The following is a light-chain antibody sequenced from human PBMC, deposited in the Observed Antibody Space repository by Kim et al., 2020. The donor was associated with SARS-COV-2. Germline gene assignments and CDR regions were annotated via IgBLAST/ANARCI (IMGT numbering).Light chain of an antibody. CDR1: QDISNY. CDR2: AAS. CDR3: QHYNSLPLT. V-gene: IGKV1-27*01. J-gene: IGKJ5*01. Sequence: DTQMTQSPSSLSASVGDRVTITCQASQDISNYLDWYQQRPSKVPKLLIYAASTLQSGVPSRFSGSGSGTDFTLTISSLQPEDVATYYCQHYNSLPLTFGPGTRLEIK.